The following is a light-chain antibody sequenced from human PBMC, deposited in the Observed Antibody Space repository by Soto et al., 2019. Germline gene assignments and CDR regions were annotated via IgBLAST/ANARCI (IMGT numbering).Light chain of an antibody. V-gene: IGKV1-39*01. J-gene: IGKJ1*01. CDR2: AAS. Sequence: DIQMTQSPSSLSASVGDRVTITCRASQSITSYLTWYQQKPGKAPKLLIYAASSLQSGVPSRFSGRVSGTDFTLTISSLQPEDFAAYYCQQSYSTPRTFGQGTKVEIK. CDR1: QSITSY. CDR3: QQSYSTPRT.